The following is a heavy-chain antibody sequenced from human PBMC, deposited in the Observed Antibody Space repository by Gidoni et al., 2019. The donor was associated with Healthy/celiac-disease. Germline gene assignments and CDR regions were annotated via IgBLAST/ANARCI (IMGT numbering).Heavy chain of an antibody. D-gene: IGHD5-18*01. CDR2: IRRKAYGGTT. J-gene: IGHJ5*02. CDR3: TRGRIQLWENWFDP. Sequence: EVQLVASGGGLVKPGRYLRRSCTAAGFTVGDAAMSWFRQALGKGLEWVGFIRRKAYGGTTEYAASVKGRFTISRDDSKSIAYLQMNSLKTEDTAVYYCTRGRIQLWENWFDPWGQGTLVTVSS. V-gene: IGHV3-49*05. CDR1: GFTVGDAA.